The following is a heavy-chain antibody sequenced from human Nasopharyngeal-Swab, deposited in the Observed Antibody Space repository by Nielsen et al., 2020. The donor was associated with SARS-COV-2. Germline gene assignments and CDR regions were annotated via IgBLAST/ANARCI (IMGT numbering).Heavy chain of an antibody. D-gene: IGHD6-13*01. V-gene: IGHV4-59*01. J-gene: IGHJ6*02. Sequence: WIRKPPGKGLEWIGYIYYSGSTNYNPSLKSRVTISVDTSKNQFSLKLSSVTAADTAVYYCARVAAAGGDVWGQGTTVTVSS. CDR2: IYYSGST. CDR3: ARVAAAGGDV.